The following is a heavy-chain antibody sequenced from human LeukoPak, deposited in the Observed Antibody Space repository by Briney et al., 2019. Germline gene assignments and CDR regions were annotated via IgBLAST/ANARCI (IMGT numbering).Heavy chain of an antibody. CDR3: VKSAGRNGGN. J-gene: IGHJ4*02. Sequence: GGSLRLSCAASGFTFTDWYMSWIRQPPGKGLQWLSYISSDSGDTSYADSVRGRFTISRDNAKKSVYLQMNSLRAEDTAIYYCVKSAGRNGGNWGQGTLVPVSS. CDR2: ISSDSGDT. D-gene: IGHD1-26*01. V-gene: IGHV3-11*06. CDR1: GFTFTDWY.